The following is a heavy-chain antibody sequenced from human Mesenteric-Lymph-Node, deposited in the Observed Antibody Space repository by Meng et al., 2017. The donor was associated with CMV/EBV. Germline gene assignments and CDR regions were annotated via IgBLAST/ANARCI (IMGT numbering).Heavy chain of an antibody. CDR1: GSITSGDYY. Sequence: GSITSGDYYLRWIRQPPGKGLEWIGYIYHSGSAYYNPSLKRRVTISVDKSKSEFSLRLSSVTAADTAVYYCARNSIAAAGPQTGIDYWGQGTLVTVSS. CDR3: ARNSIAAAGPQTGIDY. CDR2: IYHSGSA. D-gene: IGHD6-13*01. J-gene: IGHJ4*02. V-gene: IGHV4-30-4*08.